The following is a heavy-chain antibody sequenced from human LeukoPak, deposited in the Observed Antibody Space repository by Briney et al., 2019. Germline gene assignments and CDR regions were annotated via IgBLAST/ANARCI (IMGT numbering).Heavy chain of an antibody. Sequence: ASVKVSCKASGYTFTGYYMHWVRQAPGQGLEWMGWINPNSGGANYAQKFQGRVTTTRDTSISTAYMELSRLRSDDTAMYYCAKGVDYGDNWGQGTLVTVSS. V-gene: IGHV1-2*02. CDR1: GYTFTGYY. CDR3: AKGVDYGDN. J-gene: IGHJ4*02. CDR2: INPNSGGA.